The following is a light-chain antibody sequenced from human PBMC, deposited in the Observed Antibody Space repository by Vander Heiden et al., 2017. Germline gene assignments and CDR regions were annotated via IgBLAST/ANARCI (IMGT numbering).Light chain of an antibody. Sequence: QSALTQPASVSGSPGQSIPISCTGTSSDVGSYNFVSWYQQHPGKAPKLMIYDISKRPSGVSNRFSGSKSGNTASLTISGLQAEDEADYYCCSYAGSSLYVFGTGTKVTVL. V-gene: IGLV2-23*02. CDR1: SSDVGSYNF. CDR2: DIS. CDR3: CSYAGSSLYV. J-gene: IGLJ1*01.